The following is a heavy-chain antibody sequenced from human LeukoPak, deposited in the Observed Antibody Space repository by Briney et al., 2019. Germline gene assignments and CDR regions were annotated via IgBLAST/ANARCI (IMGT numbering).Heavy chain of an antibody. CDR2: IYYSGST. J-gene: IGHJ5*02. Sequence: SETLSLTCTVSGGSISSGGYYWSWIRQHPGKGLEWIGYIYYSGSTYYNPSLKSRVTISVDTSKNQVSMELRFLTAADTAIYYCATSYDVKTAPYDLWGQGTLVTVSS. CDR3: ATSYDVKTAPYDL. CDR1: GGSISSGGYY. D-gene: IGHD3-10*02. V-gene: IGHV4-31*03.